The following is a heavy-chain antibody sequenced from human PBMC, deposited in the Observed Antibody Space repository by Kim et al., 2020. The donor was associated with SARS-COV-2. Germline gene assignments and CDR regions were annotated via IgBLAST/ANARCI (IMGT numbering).Heavy chain of an antibody. J-gene: IGHJ3*02. CDR1: GFTVSSNY. Sequence: GGSLRLSCAASGFTVSSNYMSWVRQAPGKGLEWVSVIYSGGSTYYADSVKGRFTISRDNSKNALYLQMNSLRAEDTAVYYCARDHCTNGVCYPGGAFDIWGQGTMVTVSS. V-gene: IGHV3-66*01. CDR2: IYSGGST. D-gene: IGHD2-8*01. CDR3: ARDHCTNGVCYPGGAFDI.